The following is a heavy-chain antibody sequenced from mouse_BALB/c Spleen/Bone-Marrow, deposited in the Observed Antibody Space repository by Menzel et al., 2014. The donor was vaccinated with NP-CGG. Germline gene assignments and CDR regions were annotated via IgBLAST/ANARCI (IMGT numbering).Heavy chain of an antibody. J-gene: IGHJ1*01. CDR2: IRNKANGYTT. CDR1: GFTFTDYY. D-gene: IGHD2-4*01. V-gene: IGHV7-3*02. Sequence: EVQLVESGGGLVQPGGSLRLPCATSGFTFTDYYMSWVRQPPGKALEWLGFIRNKANGYTTEYSASVKGRFTISRDNSQSILYLQMNTLRAEDSATYYCAREIINDYHWYFDVWGAGTTVTVSS. CDR3: AREIINDYHWYFDV.